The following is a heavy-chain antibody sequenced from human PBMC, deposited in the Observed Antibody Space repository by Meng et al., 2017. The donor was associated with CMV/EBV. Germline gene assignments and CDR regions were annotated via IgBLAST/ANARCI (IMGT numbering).Heavy chain of an antibody. Sequence: ASVKVSCKASGYTFTGYYMHWVRHAPGQGLEWMGWINPNSGGTNYAQKFQGRVTMTRDTSISTAYMELSRLRSDDTAVYYCARDTPFVMPLYYYYYYGMDVWGQGTTVTVSS. CDR3: ARDTPFVMPLYYYYYYGMDV. J-gene: IGHJ6*02. CDR2: INPNSGGT. D-gene: IGHD3-16*01. V-gene: IGHV1-2*02. CDR1: GYTFTGYY.